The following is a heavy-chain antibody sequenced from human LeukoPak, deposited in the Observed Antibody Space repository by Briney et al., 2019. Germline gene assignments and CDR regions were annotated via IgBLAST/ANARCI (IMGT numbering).Heavy chain of an antibody. CDR3: ARALSSIANYYFDY. CDR2: ISAYNGNT. Sequence: ASVKVSCKASGYTFTSYGISWVRQAPGQGLEWMGWISAYNGNTNYAQKLQGRVTMTTDTSTSTAYIELRSLRSDDTAVYYCARALSSIANYYFDYWGQGTLVTVSS. CDR1: GYTFTSYG. D-gene: IGHD6-6*01. J-gene: IGHJ4*02. V-gene: IGHV1-18*01.